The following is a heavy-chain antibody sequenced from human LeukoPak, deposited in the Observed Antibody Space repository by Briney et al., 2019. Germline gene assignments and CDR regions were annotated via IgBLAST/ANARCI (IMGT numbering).Heavy chain of an antibody. CDR2: IYYSGST. Sequence: SETLSLTCTVSGGSISSGGYYWSWIRQHRGKGLEWIGYIYYSGSTYYNPSLKSRVTISVDTSKNQFSLKLSSVTAADTAVYYCARDRRYSYDPWGQGTLVTVSS. CDR3: ARDRRYSYDP. V-gene: IGHV4-31*03. CDR1: GGSISSGGYY. D-gene: IGHD5-18*01. J-gene: IGHJ5*02.